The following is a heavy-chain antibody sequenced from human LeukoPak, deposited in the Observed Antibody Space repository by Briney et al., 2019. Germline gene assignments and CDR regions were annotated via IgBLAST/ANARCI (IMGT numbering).Heavy chain of an antibody. J-gene: IGHJ4*02. Sequence: GGSLRLSCAASGFTFSSYAMHWVRQAPGKGLEWVAVISYDGSNKYYADSVKGRFTISRDNSKNTLYLQMNSLRAEDTAVYYCASGTEVDYWGQGTLVTVSS. CDR1: GFTFSSYA. CDR2: ISYDGSNK. V-gene: IGHV3-30-3*01. CDR3: ASGTEVDY. D-gene: IGHD1-1*01.